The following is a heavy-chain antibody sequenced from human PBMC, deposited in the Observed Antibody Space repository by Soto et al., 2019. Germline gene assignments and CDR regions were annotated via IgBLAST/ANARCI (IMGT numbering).Heavy chain of an antibody. D-gene: IGHD6-19*01. J-gene: IGHJ3*02. CDR3: ARALRQWLADAFDI. CDR1: GFTFSSYS. V-gene: IGHV3-48*02. Sequence: EVQLMESGGGLVQPGGSLRLSCAASGFTFSSYSMNWVRQAPGKGLEWVSYISSSSSTIYYADSVKGRFTISRDNAKNSLYLQMNSLRDEDTAVYYCARALRQWLADAFDIWGQGTMVTVSS. CDR2: ISSSSSTI.